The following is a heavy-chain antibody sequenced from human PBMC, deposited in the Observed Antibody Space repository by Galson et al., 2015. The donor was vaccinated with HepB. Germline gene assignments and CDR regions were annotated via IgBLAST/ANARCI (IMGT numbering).Heavy chain of an antibody. J-gene: IGHJ6*02. V-gene: IGHV1-69*13. CDR2: IIPIFGTA. CDR3: ARGHPRRPRYYDSNGGYYYYGMDG. Sequence: SVKVSCKASGGTFSSYAISWVRQAPGQGLEWMGGIIPIFGTANYAQKFQGRVTITADESTSTAYMELSSLRSEDTAVYYCARGHPRRPRYYDSNGGYYYYGMDGWGQGTTVTVSS. D-gene: IGHD3-22*01. CDR1: GGTFSSYA.